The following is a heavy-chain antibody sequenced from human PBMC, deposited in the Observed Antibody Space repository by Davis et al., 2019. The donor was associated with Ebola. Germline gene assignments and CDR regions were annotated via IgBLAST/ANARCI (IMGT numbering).Heavy chain of an antibody. J-gene: IGHJ6*04. V-gene: IGHV3-48*02. CDR1: GFIFSTYV. CDR2: ISSSGVTK. CDR3: ARAQQLFLDYYYYGMDV. Sequence: GGSLRLSCSASGFIFSTYVMSWVRQAPGKGLEWVSYISSSGVTKFYADSVKGRLTISRDNAKNSLYLQMNSLRDEDTAVYYCARAQQLFLDYYYYGMDVWGKGTTVTVSS. D-gene: IGHD3-3*01.